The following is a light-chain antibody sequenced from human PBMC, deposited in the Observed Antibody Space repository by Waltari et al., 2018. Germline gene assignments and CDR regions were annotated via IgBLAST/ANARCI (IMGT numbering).Light chain of an antibody. J-gene: IGLJ2*01. CDR2: DVS. CDR3: ISYSRATPGNVV. CDR1: SSDVGGYNY. V-gene: IGLV2-14*01. Sequence: SALTQPASVSGSLGQSITFSCTGTSSDVGGYNYVAWYQQYPGKAPKLMIHDVSNRPAGVSLRCSGSKSGNTASLTISGLQADDEADYYCISYSRATPGNVVIGGGTKLTVL.